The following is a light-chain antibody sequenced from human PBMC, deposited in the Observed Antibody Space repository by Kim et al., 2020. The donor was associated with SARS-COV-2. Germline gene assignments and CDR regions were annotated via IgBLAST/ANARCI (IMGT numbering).Light chain of an antibody. CDR2: KVS. J-gene: IGKJ1*01. CDR3: MQSAHWPWK. V-gene: IGKV2-30*01. CDR1: QRLVYSDGNTY. Sequence: PASNDCRSSQRLVYSDGNTYFNGLQQRPGQYPRRLIYKVSERESGVPERFSGSGSGTTFTLKSSRVEAEDVGVYFCMQSAHWPWKFGQGTKVDIK.